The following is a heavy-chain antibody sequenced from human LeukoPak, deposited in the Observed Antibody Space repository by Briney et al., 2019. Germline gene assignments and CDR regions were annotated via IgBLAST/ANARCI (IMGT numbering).Heavy chain of an antibody. CDR2: VNPNSGNT. D-gene: IGHD6-6*01. J-gene: IGHJ4*02. Sequence: ASVKVSCKASGYTFTRYDVNWVRQATGQGHEWMGWVNPNSGNTAYAQNFQGRVTMTSNTSINTAYMELSSLRSEDTAVYYCARGAWTSSFDYWGQGTLVTVSS. CDR1: GYTFTRYD. V-gene: IGHV1-8*01. CDR3: ARGAWTSSFDY.